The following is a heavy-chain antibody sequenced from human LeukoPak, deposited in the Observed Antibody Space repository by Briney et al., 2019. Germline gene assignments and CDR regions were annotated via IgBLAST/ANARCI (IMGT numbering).Heavy chain of an antibody. CDR3: ARDRGYYYDSSAYRVFDY. CDR1: GFTFSSYS. D-gene: IGHD3-22*01. Sequence: GGSLRLTCAASGFTFSSYSMNWVRQAPGKGLEWVSSISSSSSYIYYADSVKGRFTISRDNAKNSLYLQMNSLRAEGTAVYYCARDRGYYYDSSAYRVFDYWGQGTLVTVSS. J-gene: IGHJ4*02. CDR2: ISSSSSYI. V-gene: IGHV3-21*01.